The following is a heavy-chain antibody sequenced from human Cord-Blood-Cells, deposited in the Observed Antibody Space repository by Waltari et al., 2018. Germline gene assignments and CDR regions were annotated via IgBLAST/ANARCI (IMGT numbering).Heavy chain of an antibody. Sequence: QVQLQQWGAGLLKPSETLSLTCAVYGGSFSGYYWSWIRQPPGKGLEWIGEIKHSGSTNYNPSLKSRVTISVDTSKNQFSLKLSSVTAADTAVYYCASAMVRGVGHAFDIWGQGTMVTVSS. CDR2: IKHSGST. CDR1: GGSFSGYY. J-gene: IGHJ3*02. CDR3: ASAMVRGVGHAFDI. D-gene: IGHD3-10*01. V-gene: IGHV4-34*01.